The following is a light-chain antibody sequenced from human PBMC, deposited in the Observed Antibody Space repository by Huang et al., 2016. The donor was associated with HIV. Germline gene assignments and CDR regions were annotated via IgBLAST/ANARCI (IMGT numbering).Light chain of an antibody. CDR2: ATS. CDR3: QQYESWPPLT. V-gene: IGKV3-15*01. Sequence: EIVMTQSPDTLSVSPGERATLSCRASQSVRDKLAWYQQKPGKAPRLLLHATSTRAAGVPARFRGSWSGTEFTLTISSLQSEDCGVYYCQQYESWPPLTFGGGTKVEIK. CDR1: QSVRDK. J-gene: IGKJ4*01.